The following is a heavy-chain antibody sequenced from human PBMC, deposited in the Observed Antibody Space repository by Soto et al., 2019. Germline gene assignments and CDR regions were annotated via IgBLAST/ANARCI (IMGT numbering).Heavy chain of an antibody. D-gene: IGHD6-13*01. J-gene: IGHJ5*02. Sequence: GGSLRLSCAASGFTFSSYAMSWVRQAPGKGLEWVSAISGSGGSTYYADSVKGRFTISRDNPKNTLYLQMNSLRAEDTAVYYCAKDISSLHDVSNWFDPWGQGTLVTVSS. CDR3: AKDISSLHDVSNWFDP. CDR2: ISGSGGST. CDR1: GFTFSSYA. V-gene: IGHV3-23*01.